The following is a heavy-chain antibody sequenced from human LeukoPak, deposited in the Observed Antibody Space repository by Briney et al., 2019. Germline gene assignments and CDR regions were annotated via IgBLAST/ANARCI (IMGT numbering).Heavy chain of an antibody. CDR2: IIPIFGTA. CDR3: ARGWDTAKSAFDI. J-gene: IGHJ3*02. V-gene: IGHV1-69*13. CDR1: VGTCSSYA. Sequence: SVKVSCKASVGTCSSYAISWVRQAPGQGLEWMGGIIPIFGTANYAQKFQGRVTITADESTSTAYMELSSLRSEDTAVYYCARGWDTAKSAFDIWGQGTMVTVSS. D-gene: IGHD5-18*01.